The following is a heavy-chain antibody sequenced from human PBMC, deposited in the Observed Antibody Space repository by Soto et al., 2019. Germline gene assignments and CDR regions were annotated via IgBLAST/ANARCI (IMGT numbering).Heavy chain of an antibody. CDR1: GYTFTDYY. CDR3: ARSLSTIGARPDF. Sequence: QVQLVQSGAEVKKPGASVKVSCKASGYTFTDYYIHWVRQAPGQGLEYMGWINPNSGGTKYAQKFQGWVTMTRNTSITTAYMELSSVTSADTAVYVCARSLSTIGARPDFWGQGTLVTVSS. D-gene: IGHD6-6*01. V-gene: IGHV1-2*04. J-gene: IGHJ4*02. CDR2: INPNSGGT.